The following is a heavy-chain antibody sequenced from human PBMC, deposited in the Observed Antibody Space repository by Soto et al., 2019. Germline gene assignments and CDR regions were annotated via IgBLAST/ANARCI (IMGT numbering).Heavy chain of an antibody. CDR1: GGSLSGYY. CDR3: AGWYSSSSYYFDY. Sequence: PSETLSLTCAVYGGSLSGYYWSWIRQPPGKGLEWIGEINHSGSTNYNPSLKSRATISVDTSKNQFSLKLSSVTAADTAVYYCAGWYSSSSYYFDYWGQGTRVTVS. CDR2: INHSGST. V-gene: IGHV4-34*01. D-gene: IGHD6-13*01. J-gene: IGHJ4*02.